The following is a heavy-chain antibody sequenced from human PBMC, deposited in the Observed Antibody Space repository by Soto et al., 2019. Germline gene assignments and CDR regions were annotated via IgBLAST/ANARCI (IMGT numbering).Heavy chain of an antibody. CDR1: GFTFSSYA. D-gene: IGHD7-27*01. V-gene: IGHV3-23*01. Sequence: GGSLRLSCAASGFTFSSYAMSWVRQAPGKGLEWVSAISVSGGSTYYADSVKGRFTISRDNSKNTLYLQMNSLRAEDTAVYYCAKDNTGDRGAFDIWGQGTMVTVSS. J-gene: IGHJ3*02. CDR2: ISVSGGST. CDR3: AKDNTGDRGAFDI.